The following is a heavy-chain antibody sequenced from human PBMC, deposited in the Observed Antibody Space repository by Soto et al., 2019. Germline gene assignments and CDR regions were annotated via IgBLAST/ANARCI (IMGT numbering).Heavy chain of an antibody. CDR2: LFYSGST. CDR1: GGSVSSRNYY. CDR3: ARHYGPPVDFYDRSGLFDS. Sequence: SETLSLTCTVSGGSVSSRNYYWGWIRQPPGKGLEWIGSLFYSGSTYYNPSLKSRVTISVDTSKNQFSLKLSSVTAADTAVYYCARHYGPPVDFYDRSGLFDSSGQGTLGTVS. J-gene: IGHJ4*02. V-gene: IGHV4-39*01. D-gene: IGHD3-22*01.